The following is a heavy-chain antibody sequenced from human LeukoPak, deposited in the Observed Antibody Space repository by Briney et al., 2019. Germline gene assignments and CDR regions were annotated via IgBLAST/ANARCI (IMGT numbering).Heavy chain of an antibody. Sequence: ASVKVSCKASGYTFTSYYMHWVRQAPGQGLEWMGIISPSGGSTSYAQKFQGRVTMTWDTSTSTVYMELSSLRSEDTAVYYCASAYSSSDPMDYWGQGTLVTVSS. V-gene: IGHV1-46*01. CDR3: ASAYSSSDPMDY. J-gene: IGHJ4*02. CDR2: ISPSGGST. CDR1: GYTFTSYY. D-gene: IGHD6-6*01.